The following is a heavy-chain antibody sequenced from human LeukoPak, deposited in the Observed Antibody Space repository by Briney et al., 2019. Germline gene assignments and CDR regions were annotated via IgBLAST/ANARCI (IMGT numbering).Heavy chain of an antibody. Sequence: ASVKVSCKASGYTFTSYDINWVRQATGQGLEWMGWMNPNSGNTGYAQKFQGRVTITRNTSISTAYMELSSLRSEDTAVYYCARGSWYSSSSSVSDAFDIWGQGTMVTVSS. D-gene: IGHD6-6*01. CDR2: MNPNSGNT. CDR3: ARGSWYSSSSSVSDAFDI. CDR1: GYTFTSYD. J-gene: IGHJ3*02. V-gene: IGHV1-8*03.